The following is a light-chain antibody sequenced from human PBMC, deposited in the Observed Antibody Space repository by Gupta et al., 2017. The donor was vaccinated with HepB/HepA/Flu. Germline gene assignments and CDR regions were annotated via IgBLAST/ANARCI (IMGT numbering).Light chain of an antibody. V-gene: IGKV1-5*03. CDR3: QQDEIWRT. J-gene: IGKJ1*01. Sequence: DIEMTQSPSTLSASVGDRVTITCRASQNINDWLAWYQQKPGKAPNLLIYQASTGETGVPYRFSGSGSGTEFTLTINGRQHDDFATYYCQQDEIWRTFGQGTKVEVK. CDR2: QAS. CDR1: QNINDW.